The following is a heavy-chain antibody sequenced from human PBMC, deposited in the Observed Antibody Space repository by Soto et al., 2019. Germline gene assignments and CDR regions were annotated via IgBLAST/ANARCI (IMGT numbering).Heavy chain of an antibody. CDR3: ARDSKRGYSGYDKLDY. J-gene: IGHJ4*02. D-gene: IGHD5-12*01. Sequence: PSETLSLTCTVSGGSISSYYWSWIRQPPGKGLEWIGYIYYSGSTNSNPSLKSRVTISVDTSKNQFSLKLSSVTAADTAVYYCARDSKRGYSGYDKLDYRGKGTLVTVSS. CDR1: GGSISSYY. CDR2: IYYSGST. V-gene: IGHV4-59*01.